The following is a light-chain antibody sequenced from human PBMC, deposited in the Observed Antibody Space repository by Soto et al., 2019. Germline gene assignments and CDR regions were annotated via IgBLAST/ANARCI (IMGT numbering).Light chain of an antibody. Sequence: EIVLTQSPGTLSLSPGERATLSCRASQSVSSSYLAWYQQKPGQAPRLLIYGASNRATGIPDRFSGSGSGTDFTLTISRLEPEDFAVYYCQQYGRSLWTFGQGTKVEI. J-gene: IGKJ1*01. CDR3: QQYGRSLWT. CDR2: GAS. CDR1: QSVSSSY. V-gene: IGKV3-20*01.